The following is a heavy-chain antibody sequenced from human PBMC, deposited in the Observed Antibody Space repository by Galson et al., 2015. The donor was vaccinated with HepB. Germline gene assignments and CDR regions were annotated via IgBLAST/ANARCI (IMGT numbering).Heavy chain of an antibody. V-gene: IGHV3-30*03. D-gene: IGHD3-10*01. CDR2: ISYDGSNK. J-gene: IGHJ4*02. Sequence: SLRLSCAASGFTFSSYGMHWVRQAPGKGLEWVAVISYDGSNKYYADSVKGRFTISRDNSKNTLYLQMNSLRAEDTAVYYCARDSLRLWVRGGTLGLDFDYWGQGTLVTVSS. CDR1: GFTFSSYG. CDR3: ARDSLRLWVRGGTLGLDFDY.